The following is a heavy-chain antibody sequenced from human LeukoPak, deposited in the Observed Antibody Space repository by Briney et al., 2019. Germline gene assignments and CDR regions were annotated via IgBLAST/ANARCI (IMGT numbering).Heavy chain of an antibody. J-gene: IGHJ6*03. V-gene: IGHV3-53*01. CDR3: ARVGTMVRGVMFGEYYYYMDV. D-gene: IGHD3-10*01. CDR1: GFTVSNNY. CDR2: IYSGGST. Sequence: SGGSLRLSCAASGFTVSNNYMSWVRQAPGKGLEWVSLIYSGGSTYYADSVKGRFTISRDNAKNSLYLQMNSLRAEDTALYYCARVGTMVRGVMFGEYYYYMDVWGKGTTVTVSS.